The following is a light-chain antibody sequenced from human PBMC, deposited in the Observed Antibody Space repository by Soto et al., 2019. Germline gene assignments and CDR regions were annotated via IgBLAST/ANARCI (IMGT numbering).Light chain of an antibody. Sequence: DIVMTQTPLSLPVTPGEPASISCTSSQSLLDRDDGNTYLDWYLQKPGQSPQLLIYLVSYRASGVPDRFSGSGSGTDFTLKISRVEAEDVGVYYCMQRMELPWTFGLGTKVEIK. CDR2: LVS. CDR3: MQRMELPWT. CDR1: QSLLDRDDGNTY. V-gene: IGKV2-40*01. J-gene: IGKJ1*01.